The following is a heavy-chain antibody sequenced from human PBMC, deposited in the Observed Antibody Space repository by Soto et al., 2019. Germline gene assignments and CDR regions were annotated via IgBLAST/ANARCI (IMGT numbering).Heavy chain of an antibody. V-gene: IGHV4-31*03. CDR3: AERGTMTTVTNFDF. CDR2: IYYSGSS. CDR1: GASISSGDYY. J-gene: IGHJ4*02. Sequence: SETLSLTCTVSGASISSGDYYWSWIRQHPGKGLEWIGYIYYSGSSFHNPSLQSRLTISLDTSKNRFSLKLSSVTAADTAVYYCAERGTMTTVTNFDFWGQGTLVTVSS. D-gene: IGHD4-17*01.